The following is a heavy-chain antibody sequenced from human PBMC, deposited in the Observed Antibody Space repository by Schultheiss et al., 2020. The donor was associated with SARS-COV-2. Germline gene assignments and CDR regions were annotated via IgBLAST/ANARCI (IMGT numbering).Heavy chain of an antibody. D-gene: IGHD4-23*01. V-gene: IGHV3-48*01. CDR3: ARDQGEVVTPWVTAFDI. CDR1: GFTFSSYS. J-gene: IGHJ3*02. Sequence: GGSLRLSCAASGFTFSSYSMNWVRQAPGKGLEWVSYISSSSSTIYYADSVKGRFTISRDNAKNSLYLQMNSLRAEDTAVYYCARDQGEVVTPWVTAFDIWGQGTMVTVSS. CDR2: ISSSSSTI.